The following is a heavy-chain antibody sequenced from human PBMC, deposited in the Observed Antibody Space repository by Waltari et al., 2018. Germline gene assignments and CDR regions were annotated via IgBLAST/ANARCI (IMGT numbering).Heavy chain of an antibody. V-gene: IGHV4-31*03. CDR3: ARSRWGASQYYFDY. CDR2: IYYSWST. D-gene: IGHD3-16*01. Sequence: QVQLQESGPGLVKPSQTLSLTCTVSGGSISSGGYYWSWIRQHPGKGLEWIGYIYYSWSTYYNPSLKSRVTISVDTSKNQFSLKLSSVTAADTAVYYCARSRWGASQYYFDYWGQGTLVTVSS. J-gene: IGHJ4*02. CDR1: GGSISSGGYY.